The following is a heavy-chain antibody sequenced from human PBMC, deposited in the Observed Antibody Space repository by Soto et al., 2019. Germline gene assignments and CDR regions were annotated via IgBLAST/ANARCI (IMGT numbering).Heavy chain of an antibody. D-gene: IGHD4-17*01. Sequence: GGSLRLSCAASGFTFSSYWMSWVRQAPGKGLEWVANIKQDGSEKYYVDSVKGRFTISRDNAKNSLYLQMNSLRAEDTAVYYCARAVGDYEGDFDYWGQGTLVTVSS. J-gene: IGHJ4*02. CDR2: IKQDGSEK. CDR3: ARAVGDYEGDFDY. V-gene: IGHV3-7*05. CDR1: GFTFSSYW.